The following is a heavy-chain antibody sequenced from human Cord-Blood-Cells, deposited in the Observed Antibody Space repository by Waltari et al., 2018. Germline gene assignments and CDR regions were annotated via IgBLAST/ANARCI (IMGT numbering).Heavy chain of an antibody. V-gene: IGHV4-61*01. CDR1: GGSVSSGSYY. D-gene: IGHD4-17*01. CDR3: AREETTVTTRWFDP. CDR2: IYYSGST. J-gene: IGHJ5*02. Sequence: QVQLQESGPGLVKPSETLSLTCTVSGGSVSSGSYYWSWIRQPPGKGLEWIGYIYYSGSTNYNPSRNSRVTISVDTSKNQFSLKLSSVTAADTAVYYCAREETTVTTRWFDPWGQGTLVTVSS.